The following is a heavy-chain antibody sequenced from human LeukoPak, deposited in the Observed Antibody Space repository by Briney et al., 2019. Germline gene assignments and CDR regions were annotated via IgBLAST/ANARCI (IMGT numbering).Heavy chain of an antibody. V-gene: IGHV4-4*07. CDR3: ARDKIAAAVHLYNWFDP. J-gene: IGHJ5*02. Sequence: SETLSLTCTVSGGSISSYYGSWIRQPAGKGLEWIGRIYTSGSTNYNPSLKSRVTMSVDTSKNQFSLKLSSVTVADTAVYYCARDKIAAAVHLYNWFDPWGQGTLVTVSS. CDR2: IYTSGST. CDR1: GGSISSYY. D-gene: IGHD6-13*01.